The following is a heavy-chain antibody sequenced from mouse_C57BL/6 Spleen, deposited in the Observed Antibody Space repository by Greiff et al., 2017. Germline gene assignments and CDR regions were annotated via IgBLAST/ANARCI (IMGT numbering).Heavy chain of an antibody. Sequence: EVQLQESGAELVKPGASVKLSCTASGFNIKDYYMHWVKQRTEQGLEWIGRIDTEDGETKYAPNLQGKATITADPSSNTAYLQLSSLTSEDTAVYYCARWSGNFPFAYWGQGTLVTVSA. D-gene: IGHD2-1*01. V-gene: IGHV14-2*01. CDR1: GFNIKDYY. CDR3: ARWSGNFPFAY. CDR2: IDTEDGET. J-gene: IGHJ3*01.